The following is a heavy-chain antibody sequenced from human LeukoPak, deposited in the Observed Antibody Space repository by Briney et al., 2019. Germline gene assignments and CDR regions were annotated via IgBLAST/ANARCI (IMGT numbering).Heavy chain of an antibody. D-gene: IGHD7-27*01. CDR1: GFTFSSYS. V-gene: IGHV3-48*02. J-gene: IGHJ4*02. CDR2: ISSTSSAI. Sequence: PGGSLRLSCAASGFTFSSYSMNGLRQAPGKGLEWVSYISSTSSAIYYADSVKGRFTITKDNAKNSLYLQTNIRRDEDTAVDYCARDTHWAFDYWGQGTLVTGSS. CDR3: ARDTHWAFDY.